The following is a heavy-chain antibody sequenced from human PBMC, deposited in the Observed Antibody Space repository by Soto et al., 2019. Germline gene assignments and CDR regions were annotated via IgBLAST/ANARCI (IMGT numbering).Heavy chain of an antibody. J-gene: IGHJ4*02. CDR2: IYYSVNS. D-gene: IGHD3-10*01. Sequence: QVQLQESGPGLVKPSQILSLTCTVSGGSISSGDYYWSWIRQPPGKGLEWIGYIYYSVNSYYNPSLKSRVTMSIDTSKNQLSLKLSSVTAADTAVYYCARVYSGSQSLYYFDYWGQGTLVTVSS. CDR1: GGSISSGDYY. CDR3: ARVYSGSQSLYYFDY. V-gene: IGHV4-30-4*01.